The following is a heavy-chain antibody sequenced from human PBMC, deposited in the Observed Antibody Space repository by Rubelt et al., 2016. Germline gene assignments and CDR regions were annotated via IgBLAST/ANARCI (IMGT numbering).Heavy chain of an antibody. V-gene: IGHV4-38-2*02. D-gene: IGHD1-1*01. CDR2: IYHSGST. J-gene: IGHJ4*02. Sequence: QVQLQESGPGLVKPSETLSLTCTVSGYSISSGYHWGWIRQPPGKGLEWIGSIYHSGSTYYNPSLRSRLTISVETSKNQFSLKLSSVTAADTAVYYCAREDFVNNWVDYWGQGTLVTVSS. CDR3: AREDFVNNWVDY. CDR1: GYSISSGYH.